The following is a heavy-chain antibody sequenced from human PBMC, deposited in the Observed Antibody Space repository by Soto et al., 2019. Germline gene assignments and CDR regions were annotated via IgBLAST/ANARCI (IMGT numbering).Heavy chain of an antibody. Sequence: QVQLRESGPGLVKPSETLSLTCTVSGGSIRSYYWSWIRQPPGKGLEWIGYISYSGSTTYNPSLKSRVTISVDTSKNQLSLKLTSVTAADTAVYYCARESSGTYYFDYWGQGTPVTVSS. J-gene: IGHJ4*02. CDR2: ISYSGST. V-gene: IGHV4-59*01. CDR3: ARESSGTYYFDY. CDR1: GGSIRSYY. D-gene: IGHD6-19*01.